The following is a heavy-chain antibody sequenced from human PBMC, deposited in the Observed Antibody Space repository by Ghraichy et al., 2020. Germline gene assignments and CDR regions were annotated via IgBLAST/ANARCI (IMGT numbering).Heavy chain of an antibody. CDR1: GFTFSNYA. D-gene: IGHD6-19*01. Sequence: ETLSLTCAASGFTFSNYAMTWVRQAPGKGLQWVSAMSGNGANTYYADSVKGRFTISRDKSKSTLYLQMNSLRAEDTGVYYCAKVGPFSSVWYGEGNWFDPWGQGTQVTVSS. CDR3: AKVGPFSSVWYGEGNWFDP. V-gene: IGHV3-23*01. J-gene: IGHJ5*02. CDR2: MSGNGANT.